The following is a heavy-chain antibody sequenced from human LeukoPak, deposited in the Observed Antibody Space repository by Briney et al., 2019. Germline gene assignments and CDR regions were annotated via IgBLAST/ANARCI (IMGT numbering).Heavy chain of an antibody. CDR1: GGSFSGYY. CDR2: INHSGST. Sequence: SETLSLTCAVYGGSFSGYYWSWIRQPPGKGLEWIGEINHSGSTNYNPSLKSRVTISVDTSKNQFSLKRSSVTAADTAVYYCARARVDTVDYWGQGTLVTVSS. V-gene: IGHV4-34*01. J-gene: IGHJ4*02. D-gene: IGHD5-18*01. CDR3: ARARVDTVDY.